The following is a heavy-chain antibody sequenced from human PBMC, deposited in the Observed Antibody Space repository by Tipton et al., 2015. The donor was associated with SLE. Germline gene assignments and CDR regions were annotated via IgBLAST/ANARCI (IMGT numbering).Heavy chain of an antibody. CDR3: ARAIPAYTTGWYYYFDH. V-gene: IGHV4-59*11. D-gene: IGHD6-19*01. CDR2: LYYTGTT. CDR1: GGSISGHY. J-gene: IGHJ4*02. Sequence: TLSLTCTVSGGSISGHYLSWIRQPPGKGLEWIGSLYYTGTTYYSPSLKSRVTVSVDTSKNQFSLRLTSVTAADTAVYYCARAIPAYTTGWYYYFDHWGQGTLVTVSS.